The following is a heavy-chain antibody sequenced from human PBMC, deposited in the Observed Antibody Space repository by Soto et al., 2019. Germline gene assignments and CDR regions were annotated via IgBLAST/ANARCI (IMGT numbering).Heavy chain of an antibody. V-gene: IGHV1-69*12. CDR1: GGTFSSYA. CDR3: ASRSSGWYYYGMDV. CDR2: IIPIFGTA. Sequence: QVQLVQSGAEVKKPGSSVKVSCKASGGTFSSYAISWVRQAPGQGLEWMGGIIPIFGTANYAQKFQGRVTITADESTSTEYMGLSSLRSEDTAVYYCASRSSGWYYYGMDVWGQGTTVTVSS. D-gene: IGHD6-19*01. J-gene: IGHJ6*02.